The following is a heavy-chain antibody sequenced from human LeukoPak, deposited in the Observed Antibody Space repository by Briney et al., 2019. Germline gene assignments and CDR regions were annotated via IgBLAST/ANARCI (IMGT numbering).Heavy chain of an antibody. V-gene: IGHV4-61*02. J-gene: IGHJ6*03. CDR2: INTSGST. Sequence: SETLSLTCTVSGGSISSGSYYWSWIRQPAGKGLEWIGSINTSGSTNYNPSLKSRVTISVDTSKNQFSLKLSSVTAADTAVYYCAREGIAARLTYYYYYMDVWGKGTTVTVSS. CDR1: GGSISSGSYY. D-gene: IGHD6-6*01. CDR3: AREGIAARLTYYYYYMDV.